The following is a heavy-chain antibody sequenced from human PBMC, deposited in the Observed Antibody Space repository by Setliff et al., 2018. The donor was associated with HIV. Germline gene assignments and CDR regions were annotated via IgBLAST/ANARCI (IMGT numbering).Heavy chain of an antibody. CDR3: ASSITVAAGRSHYYYAMDV. CDR2: IYPGDSNT. V-gene: IGHV5-51*01. Sequence: PGESLKISCTGSGYSFPNYWIAWVRQAPGEGLEWMGIIYPGDSNTRYNPSFQGQVIISADKSISTAYLQWSSLKASDTAMYYCASSITVAAGRSHYYYAMDVWGQGTTVTVSS. J-gene: IGHJ6*02. CDR1: GYSFPNYW. D-gene: IGHD2-15*01.